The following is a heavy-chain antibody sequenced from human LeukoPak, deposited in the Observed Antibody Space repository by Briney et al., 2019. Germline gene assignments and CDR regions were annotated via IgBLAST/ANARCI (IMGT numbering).Heavy chain of an antibody. CDR3: AGGFPAMGRGAYFDY. V-gene: IGHV4-34*01. CDR1: GGSFSGYY. D-gene: IGHD3-10*01. CDR2: INHSGST. J-gene: IGHJ4*02. Sequence: KPSETLSLTCAVYGGSFSGYYWSWIRQPPGKGLEWIGEINHSGSTNYNPSLKSRVTISVDTSKNQFSLKLSSVTAADTAVYYCAGGFPAMGRGAYFDYWGQGTLVTVSS.